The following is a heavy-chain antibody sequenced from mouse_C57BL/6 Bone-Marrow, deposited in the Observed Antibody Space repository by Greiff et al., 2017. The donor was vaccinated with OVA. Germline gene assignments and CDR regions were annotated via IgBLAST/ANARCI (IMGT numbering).Heavy chain of an antibody. CDR2: ISSGGSYT. CDR1: GFTFSSYG. V-gene: IGHV5-6*01. D-gene: IGHD1-1*01. CDR3: ARRGSGAMDY. Sequence: EVQGVESGGDLVKPGGSLKLSCAASGFTFSSYGMSWVRQTPDKRLEWVATISSGGSYTYYPDSVKGRFTISRDNAKNTLYLQMSSLKSEDTAMYYCARRGSGAMDYWGQGTSVTVSS. J-gene: IGHJ4*01.